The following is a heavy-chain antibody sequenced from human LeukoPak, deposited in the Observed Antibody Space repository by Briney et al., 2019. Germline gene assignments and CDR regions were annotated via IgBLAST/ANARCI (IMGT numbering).Heavy chain of an antibody. CDR1: GGSFSGYY. D-gene: IGHD2-15*01. J-gene: IGHJ5*02. Sequence: PSETLSLTCAVCGGSFSGYYWGWIRQPPGKGLEWIGEINHSGSTNYNPSLKSRVTISVDTSKNQFSLKLSSVTAADTAVYYCARVYCSGGSCYSEWFDPWGQGTLVTVSS. V-gene: IGHV4-34*01. CDR2: INHSGST. CDR3: ARVYCSGGSCYSEWFDP.